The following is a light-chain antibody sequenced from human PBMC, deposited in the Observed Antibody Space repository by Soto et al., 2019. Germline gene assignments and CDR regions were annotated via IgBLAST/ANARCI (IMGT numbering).Light chain of an antibody. CDR3: MQALQTPRT. J-gene: IGKJ1*01. CDR2: LGS. Sequence: DIVMTQSPLSLPVTPGEPASISCRSSQSLLHSNGYNYLDWYLQKPGQSPQLLNYLGSNRASGVPDRFSGSGSGTDFTLKISRVEAEYVGVYYGMQALQTPRTFGQGTKVEIK. V-gene: IGKV2-28*01. CDR1: QSLLHSNGYNY.